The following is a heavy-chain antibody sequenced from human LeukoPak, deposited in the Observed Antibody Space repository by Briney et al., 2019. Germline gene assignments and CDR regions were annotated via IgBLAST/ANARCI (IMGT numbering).Heavy chain of an antibody. CDR1: GFTFSSYT. V-gene: IGHV3-30-3*01. Sequence: GGSLRLSCAASGFTFSSYTMHWVRQAPGKGLEWVALILYDGSNKYYADSVKGRFTISRDNSKSTLYLQMNSLRAEDTSLYYCARDQGYTYGHGFDYWGQGTLVTVSS. CDR3: ARDQGYTYGHGFDY. J-gene: IGHJ4*02. D-gene: IGHD5-18*01. CDR2: ILYDGSNK.